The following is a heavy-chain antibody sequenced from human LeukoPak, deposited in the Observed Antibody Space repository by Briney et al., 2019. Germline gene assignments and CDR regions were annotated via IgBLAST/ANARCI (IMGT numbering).Heavy chain of an antibody. CDR1: GYTFTSYG. D-gene: IGHD2-8*01. CDR2: ISAYNGNT. CDR3: ARTLYCTSAPCSEYFFDY. V-gene: IGHV1-18*01. J-gene: IGHJ4*02. Sequence: ASVKVSCKASGYTFTSYGISWVRQAPGQGLEWMGWISAYNGNTNYAQKLQGRVTMTTDTSTSTAYMELRSLTSEDTAVYYCARTLYCTSAPCSEYFFDYWGQGTLITVSS.